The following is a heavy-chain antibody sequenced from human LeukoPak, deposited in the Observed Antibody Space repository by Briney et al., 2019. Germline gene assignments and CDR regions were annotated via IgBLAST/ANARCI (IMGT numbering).Heavy chain of an antibody. CDR1: GYTFTGYY. CDR3: AREETYYYDSPYDP. CDR2: INPNSGGT. Sequence: ASVKVSCKASGYTFTGYYMHWVRQAPGQGLEWMGRINPNSGGTNYAQKLQGRVTMTRNTSITTAYMELSRLRSDDTAVYYCAREETYYYDSPYDPWGQGTLVTVSS. D-gene: IGHD3-22*01. J-gene: IGHJ5*02. V-gene: IGHV1-2*06.